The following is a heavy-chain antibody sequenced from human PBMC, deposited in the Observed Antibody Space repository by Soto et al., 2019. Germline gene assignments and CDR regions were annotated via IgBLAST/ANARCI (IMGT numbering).Heavy chain of an antibody. CDR3: AKDLRPDGVWDFDY. D-gene: IGHD4-17*01. J-gene: IGHJ4*02. CDR2: INSGGRT. Sequence: EVQLLESGGGLVQPGGSLRLSCAASGFTFSSYTMNLVRHAPGKGLEWVSGINSGGRTYYADSVKGRFTISRDDSKNTLYLQIISLRAEDTAVYYCAKDLRPDGVWDFDYWGQGTLVTVSS. V-gene: IGHV3-23*01. CDR1: GFTFSSYT.